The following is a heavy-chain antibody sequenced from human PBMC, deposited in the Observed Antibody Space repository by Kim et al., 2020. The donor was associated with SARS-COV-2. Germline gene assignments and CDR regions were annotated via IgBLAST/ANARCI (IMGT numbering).Heavy chain of an antibody. CDR2: INPNTGGA. Sequence: ASVKVSCKASGYTFSDYSIHWVRQAPGQGLEWMGWINPNTGGAKYAQKFQGGVTITRDTSISTAYMELTNLKFDDTAVYYCARDLGGFDSSGYFCHWDQGTLVTVSS. J-gene: IGHJ4*01. D-gene: IGHD3-22*01. CDR1: GYTFSDYS. V-gene: IGHV1-2*02. CDR3: ARDLGGFDSSGYFCH.